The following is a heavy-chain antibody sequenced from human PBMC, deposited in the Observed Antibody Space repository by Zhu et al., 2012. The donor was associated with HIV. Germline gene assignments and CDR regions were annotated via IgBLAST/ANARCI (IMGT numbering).Heavy chain of an antibody. J-gene: IGHJ4*02. CDR1: GGSISSSSYY. CDR2: FFYSGST. Sequence: QVQLQESGPGLVKPSETLSLTCTVSGGSISSSSYYWGWIRQPPGKGLEWIGSFFYSGSTFYNPSLRSRVTISTDTSKNQFSLKLTSVSAAGTAVYYCARHFQLWYYFDSWGQGTLVHRLL. CDR3: ARHFQLWYYFDS. D-gene: IGHD3-3*02. V-gene: IGHV4-39*07.